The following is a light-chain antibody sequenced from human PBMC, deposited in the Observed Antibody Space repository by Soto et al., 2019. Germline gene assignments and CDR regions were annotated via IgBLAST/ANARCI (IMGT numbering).Light chain of an antibody. CDR3: CSYAGSSFWV. CDR2: DVS. J-gene: IGLJ3*02. V-gene: IGLV2-11*01. CDR1: SSDVGGYNY. Sequence: QSVLTQPRSVSGSPGQSVTISCTGTSSDVGGYNYVSWYQQHPGTAPKLMIYDVSKRPSGVPDRFSGSKSGNTASLTISGLQAEDEADYYCCSYAGSSFWVFGGGTKVTVL.